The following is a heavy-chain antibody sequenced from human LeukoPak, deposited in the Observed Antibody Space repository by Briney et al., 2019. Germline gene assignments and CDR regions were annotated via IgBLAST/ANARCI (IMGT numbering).Heavy chain of an antibody. CDR2: MNPNSGNT. D-gene: IGHD6-13*01. V-gene: IGHV1-3*01. J-gene: IGHJ4*02. CDR3: ARALGVSSSWSGPEYYFDY. CDR1: GYTFTSYA. Sequence: GASVKVSCKASGYTFTSYAMHWVRQAPGQRLEWMGWMNPNSGNTGYAQKFQGRVTITADESTSTAYMELSSLRSEDTAVYYCARALGVSSSWSGPEYYFDYWGQGTLVTVSS.